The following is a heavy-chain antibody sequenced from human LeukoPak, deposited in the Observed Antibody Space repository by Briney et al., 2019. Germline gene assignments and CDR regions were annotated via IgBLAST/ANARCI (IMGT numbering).Heavy chain of an antibody. CDR2: IYSGGST. D-gene: IGHD4-17*01. CDR1: GFTVSSNY. CDR3: ARDGGYGDFYFDY. J-gene: IGHJ4*02. Sequence: PGGSLRLSCAASGFTVSSNYMSWVRHAPGKGLEWVSVIYSGGSTYYADSVKGRFTISRDNSKNTLYHQMNSLRAEDTAVYYCARDGGYGDFYFDYWGQGTLVTVSS. V-gene: IGHV3-53*01.